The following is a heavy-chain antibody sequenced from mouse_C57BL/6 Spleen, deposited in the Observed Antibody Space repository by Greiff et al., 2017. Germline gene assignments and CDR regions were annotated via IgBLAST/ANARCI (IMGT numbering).Heavy chain of an antibody. CDR3: APHYYGSSYGY. V-gene: IGHV14-2*01. D-gene: IGHD1-1*01. Sequence: EVQVVESGAELVKPGASVKLSYYMHWVKQRTEQGLEWIGRIDPEDGETKYAPKFQGKATITADTSSNTAYLQLSSLTSEDTAVYYCAPHYYGSSYGYWGQGTTLTVSS. CDR1: Y. J-gene: IGHJ2*01. CDR2: IDPEDGET.